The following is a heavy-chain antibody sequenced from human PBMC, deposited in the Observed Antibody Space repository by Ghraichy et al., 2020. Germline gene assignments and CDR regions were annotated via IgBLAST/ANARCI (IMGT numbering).Heavy chain of an antibody. CDR3: AKDLGYCSSTSCLNWFDP. CDR1: GFTFIRYA. D-gene: IGHD2-2*01. Sequence: ETLSLTCAASGFTFIRYAMSWVRQAPWKGLEWVSAISGSGGSTYYADSVKGRFTISRDNSKNTLYLQMNSLRAEDTAVYYCAKDLGYCSSTSCLNWFDPWGQGTLVTVS. CDR2: ISGSGGST. J-gene: IGHJ5*02. V-gene: IGHV3-23*01.